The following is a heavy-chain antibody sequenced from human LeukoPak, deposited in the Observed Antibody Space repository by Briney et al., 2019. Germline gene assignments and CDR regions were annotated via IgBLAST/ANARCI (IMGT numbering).Heavy chain of an antibody. CDR3: ARHKFAGTSLRVGYFDP. CDR2: IYYSGSD. D-gene: IGHD2-2*01. V-gene: IGHV4-39*07. Sequence: PSGTLSLTCSVSGGSISFSNSYWGLIRQPPGKGLEWIGSIYYSGSDYYSPSLKSRATLSVDTSANQFSLRLTSLTAADTAVYYCARHKFAGTSLRVGYFDPWGQGTLVTVSS. CDR1: GGSISFSNSY. J-gene: IGHJ5*02.